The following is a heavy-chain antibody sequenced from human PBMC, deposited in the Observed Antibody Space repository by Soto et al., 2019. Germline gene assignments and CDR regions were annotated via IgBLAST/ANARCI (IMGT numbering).Heavy chain of an antibody. CDR2: INPTGSP. D-gene: IGHD6-19*01. J-gene: IGHJ3*02. Sequence: SETLSLTCVVYGGSLTGYYWSWIRQPPGRGLEWIGEINPTGSPKYNPSLMSRVTISVDASKNQFSMKLSSVTAADAAVFYCARSREQWLVDAFDIWGQGTMVTVSS. CDR3: ARSREQWLVDAFDI. CDR1: GGSLTGYY. V-gene: IGHV4-34*01.